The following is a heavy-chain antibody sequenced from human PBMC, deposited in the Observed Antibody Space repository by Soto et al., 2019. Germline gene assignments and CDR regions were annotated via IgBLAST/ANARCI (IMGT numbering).Heavy chain of an antibody. CDR2: IYPGDSDT. Sequence: GESLKISSKGSGYSFTSYWIGWVRQMPGKGLEWMGIIYPGDSDTRYSPSFQGQVTISADKSISTAYLQWSSLKASDTAMYYCAGGGVRGVLCLTRHYYGMDVWGQGTTVIVSS. D-gene: IGHD3-10*01. CDR3: AGGGVRGVLCLTRHYYGMDV. V-gene: IGHV5-51*01. J-gene: IGHJ6*01. CDR1: GYSFTSYW.